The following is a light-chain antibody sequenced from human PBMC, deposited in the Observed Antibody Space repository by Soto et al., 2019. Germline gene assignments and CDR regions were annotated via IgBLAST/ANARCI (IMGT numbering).Light chain of an antibody. V-gene: IGKV2-30*01. CDR3: MQGSRWPYT. CDR2: KVS. Sequence: DVVMTQSPLSLSVTLGQPASISCRSSQSPITRDGNTYLNWFLQRPGQSPRRLIYKVSDRDSGVPDRLSGSGSGTDFTLKISRVEAADVGVYYCMQGSRWPYTFGQGTKLEI. CDR1: QSPITRDGNTY. J-gene: IGKJ2*01.